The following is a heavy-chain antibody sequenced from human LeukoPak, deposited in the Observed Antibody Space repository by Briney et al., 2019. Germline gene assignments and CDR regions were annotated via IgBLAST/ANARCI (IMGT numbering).Heavy chain of an antibody. CDR2: IYSGGST. CDR1: GFTFSDYE. J-gene: IGHJ4*02. Sequence: PGGPLRLSCAASGFTFSDYEMNWVRQAPGKGLEWVSVIYSGGSTYYADSVKGRFTISRDNSKNTLYLQMNSLRAEDTAVYYCARDTAPLLWFGESIFDWGQGTLVTVSS. V-gene: IGHV3-66*01. D-gene: IGHD3-10*01. CDR3: ARDTAPLLWFGESIFD.